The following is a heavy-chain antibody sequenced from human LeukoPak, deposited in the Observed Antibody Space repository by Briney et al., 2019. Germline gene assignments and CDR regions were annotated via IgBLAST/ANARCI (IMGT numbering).Heavy chain of an antibody. CDR2: ISSSGRTI. CDR3: AREGPLTVTKDAFDI. CDR1: GFTFSSYE. D-gene: IGHD4-17*01. Sequence: GGSLRLSYAASGFTFSSYEMNWARQAPGMGLEWVSYISSSGRTISYADSVKGRFTISRDNAKNSLYLQMNSLRAEDTAVYYCAREGPLTVTKDAFDIWGQGTMVTVSS. V-gene: IGHV3-48*03. J-gene: IGHJ3*02.